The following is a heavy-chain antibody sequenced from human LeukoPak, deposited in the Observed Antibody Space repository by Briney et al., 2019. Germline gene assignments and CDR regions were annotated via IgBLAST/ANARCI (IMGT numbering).Heavy chain of an antibody. CDR3: ARDIWFGELSVDY. CDR2: IWYDGSNK. J-gene: IGHJ4*02. CDR1: GFTFSSYG. D-gene: IGHD3-10*01. Sequence: GGSLRLSCAASGFTFSSYGMHWVRQAPGKGLEWVAVIWYDGSNKYYADSVKGRFTISRDNSKSTLYLQMNSLRAEDTAVYYCARDIWFGELSVDYWGQGTLVTVSS. V-gene: IGHV3-33*01.